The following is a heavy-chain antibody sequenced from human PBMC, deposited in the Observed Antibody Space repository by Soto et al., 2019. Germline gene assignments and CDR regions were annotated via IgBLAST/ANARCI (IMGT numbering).Heavy chain of an antibody. V-gene: IGHV4-4*02. Sequence: QVQLQESGPGLVRPSGTVSLTCAVSGGSISNGDWWSWVRQPPGKGLEWIGEIHHSESTNYNPSLKSRVTMSVVPSKNLFSLTLNSVTAADTAFYYCARDQGSHPGDWGQGTLVSVSS. CDR3: ARDQGSHPGD. CDR2: IHHSEST. J-gene: IGHJ4*02. D-gene: IGHD6-13*01. CDR1: GGSISNGDW.